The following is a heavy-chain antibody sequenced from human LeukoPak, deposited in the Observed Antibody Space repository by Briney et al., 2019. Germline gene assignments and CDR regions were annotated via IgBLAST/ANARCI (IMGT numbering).Heavy chain of an antibody. CDR1: GYTFTGYY. Sequence: ASVKVSCTASGYTFTGYYMHWVRQAPGQGLEWMGWINPNSGGTNYAQKFQGRVTMTRDTSISTAYMELSRLRSDDTAVYYCASGSYWGNHWFDPWGQGTLVTVSS. V-gene: IGHV1-2*02. CDR3: ASGSYWGNHWFDP. CDR2: INPNSGGT. D-gene: IGHD1-26*01. J-gene: IGHJ5*02.